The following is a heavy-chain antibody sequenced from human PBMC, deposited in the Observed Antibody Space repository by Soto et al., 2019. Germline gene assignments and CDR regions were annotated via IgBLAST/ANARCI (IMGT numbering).Heavy chain of an antibody. CDR2: IYYSGST. CDR3: ARATTGTAILYYFGY. Sequence: PSETLSLTCTVSGGSISSGGYYWSWIRQHPGKGLEWIGYIYYSGSTYYNPSLKSRVTISVDTSKNQFSLKLSSVTAADTAVYYCARATTGTAILYYFGYWGQGTLVTVSS. J-gene: IGHJ4*02. CDR1: GGSISSGGYY. V-gene: IGHV4-31*03. D-gene: IGHD1-1*01.